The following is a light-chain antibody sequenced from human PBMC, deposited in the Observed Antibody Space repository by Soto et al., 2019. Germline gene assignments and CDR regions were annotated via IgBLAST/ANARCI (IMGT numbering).Light chain of an antibody. CDR3: QQRSNWT. CDR1: QSVSSNY. CDR2: RAS. V-gene: IGKV3D-20*02. J-gene: IGKJ1*01. Sequence: EIVLTQSPGTLSLSPGEIATLYFRASQSVSSNYLAWYQQKPGQAPKVLIYRASIRATGIPDRFTGSGSGTDFTLTISSLEPEDFAVYYCQQRSNWTFGQGTKVDIK.